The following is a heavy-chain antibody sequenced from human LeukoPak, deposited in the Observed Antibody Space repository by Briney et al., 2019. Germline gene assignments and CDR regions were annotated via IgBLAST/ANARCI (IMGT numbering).Heavy chain of an antibody. CDR1: GYTFTSHS. CDR2: ISAYNGDT. V-gene: IGHV1-18*01. Sequence: GASVKVSCKASGYTFTSHSITWVRQAPGQGLEWMGWISAYNGDTKYAQKLQGRVTMTTDTSTSTAYMELRSLRSDDTAVYYCARDALSYCSGGSCYHDYWGQGTLVTVSS. CDR3: ARDALSYCSGGSCYHDY. D-gene: IGHD2-15*01. J-gene: IGHJ4*02.